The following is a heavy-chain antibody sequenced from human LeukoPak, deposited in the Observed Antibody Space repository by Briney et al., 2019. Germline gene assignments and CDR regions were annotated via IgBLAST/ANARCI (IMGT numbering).Heavy chain of an antibody. D-gene: IGHD3-10*01. J-gene: IGHJ6*03. V-gene: IGHV3-23*01. CDR1: GFTFSSYG. CDR3: AGRKENYYGSGSPQGMDV. Sequence: PGGSLRLSCAASGFTFSSYGMSWVRQAPGKGLEWVSAISGSGGSTYYADSVKGRFTISRDNSKNTLYLQMNSLGAEDTAVYYCAGRKENYYGSGSPQGMDVWGKGTTVTISS. CDR2: ISGSGGST.